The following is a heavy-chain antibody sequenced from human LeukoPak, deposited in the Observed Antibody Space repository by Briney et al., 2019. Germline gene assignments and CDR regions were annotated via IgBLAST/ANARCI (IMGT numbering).Heavy chain of an antibody. Sequence: GASVKVSCKASGYTFTSYYMHWVRQAPGQGLEWMGIINPSGGSTSYAQKFQGRVTMTRDMSTSTVYMELSSLRSEDTAVYYCATTVRGVRKSHNWFDPWGQGTLVTVSS. CDR3: ATTVRGVRKSHNWFDP. J-gene: IGHJ5*02. D-gene: IGHD3-10*01. CDR1: GYTFTSYY. CDR2: INPSGGST. V-gene: IGHV1-46*01.